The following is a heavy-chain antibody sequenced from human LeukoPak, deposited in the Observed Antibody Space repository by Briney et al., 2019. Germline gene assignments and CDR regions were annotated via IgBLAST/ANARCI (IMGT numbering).Heavy chain of an antibody. Sequence: SETLSLTRTVSGGSISSYYWSWIRQPAGKGLEWIGRIYTSGSTNYNPSLKSRVTMSVDTSKNQFSLKLSSVTAADTAVYYCARETSHSARLGIDYWGQGTLVTVSS. CDR2: IYTSGST. D-gene: IGHD4-11*01. CDR1: GGSISSYY. CDR3: ARETSHSARLGIDY. V-gene: IGHV4-4*07. J-gene: IGHJ4*02.